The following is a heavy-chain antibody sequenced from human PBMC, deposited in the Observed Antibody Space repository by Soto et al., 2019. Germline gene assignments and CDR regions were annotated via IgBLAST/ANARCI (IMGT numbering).Heavy chain of an antibody. CDR1: GGSFSGYY. CDR3: ARARPAAIYRYYYYMDV. CDR2: INHSGST. J-gene: IGHJ6*03. V-gene: IGHV4-34*01. D-gene: IGHD2-2*02. Sequence: PSETLSLTCAVYGGSFSGYYWSWIRQPPGKGLEWIGEINHSGSTNYNPSLKSRVTISVDTSKNQFSLKLSSVTAADTAVYYCARARPAAIYRYYYYMDVWGKGTTVT.